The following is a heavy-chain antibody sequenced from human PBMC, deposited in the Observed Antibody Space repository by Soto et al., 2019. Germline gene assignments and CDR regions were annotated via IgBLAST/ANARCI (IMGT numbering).Heavy chain of an antibody. CDR3: ARDQSWLDLVWWFDP. Sequence: QVQLVQSGAEVKKPGASVKVSCKAIGYSFTSHYMHWVRQAPGQGLEWMGTIYPGGVNVAYAQKFEGRVTMTKDTSTSTVYMELNSLTSEDTAVYYGARDQSWLDLVWWFDPWGQGTLVTVSS. J-gene: IGHJ5*02. CDR2: IYPGGVNV. V-gene: IGHV1-46*03. D-gene: IGHD3-16*01. CDR1: GYSFTSHY.